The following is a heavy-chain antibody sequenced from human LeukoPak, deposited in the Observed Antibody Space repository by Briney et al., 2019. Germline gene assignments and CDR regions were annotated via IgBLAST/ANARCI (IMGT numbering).Heavy chain of an antibody. D-gene: IGHD1-26*01. CDR2: IKEDGSQK. CDR3: ARIISGIYYGDAFDV. J-gene: IGHJ3*01. CDR1: GFTFRSYW. Sequence: GGSLRLSCAASGFTFRSYWMTWVRQAPGKGLEWVANIKEDGSQKYYVDSVQGRFTISRDNAKNSLYLHMDSLRAEDRAVYYCARIISGIYYGDAFDVWGQGTIVTASS. V-gene: IGHV3-7*01.